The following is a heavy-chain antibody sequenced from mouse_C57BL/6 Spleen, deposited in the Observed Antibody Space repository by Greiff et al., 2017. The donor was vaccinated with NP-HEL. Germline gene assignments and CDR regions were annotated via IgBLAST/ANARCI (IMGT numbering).Heavy chain of an antibody. CDR2: IYPGSGST. CDR1: GYTFTSYW. V-gene: IGHV1-55*01. CDR3: ASGGRGDWYFDV. Sequence: QVQLQQPGAELVKPGASVKMSCKASGYTFTSYWITWVKQRPGQGLEWIGDIYPGSGSTNYNEKFKSKATLTVDTSSSTAYMQLSSLTSEDSAVYYCASGGRGDWYFDVWGTGTTVTVSS. J-gene: IGHJ1*03.